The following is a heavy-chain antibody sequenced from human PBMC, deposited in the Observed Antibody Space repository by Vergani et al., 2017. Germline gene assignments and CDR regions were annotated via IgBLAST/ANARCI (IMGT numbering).Heavy chain of an antibody. D-gene: IGHD1-1*01. CDR2: IYPADSDT. V-gene: IGHV5-51*01. CDR3: ARHTTYTDS. J-gene: IGHJ4*02. Sequence: EVELVQSGPEMRQPGASLKISCKGSEYSFGNYWIGWVRQMPGKGLEWMGIIYPADSDTRYSPSFQGKVTISADKSISTAFLQWDSLKASDTALYYCARHTTYTDSWGQGTLVTVSS. CDR1: EYSFGNYW.